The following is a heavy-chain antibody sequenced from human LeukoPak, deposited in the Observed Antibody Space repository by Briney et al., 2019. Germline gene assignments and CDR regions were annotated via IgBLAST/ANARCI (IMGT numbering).Heavy chain of an antibody. Sequence: ASVKVSCKASGYTFTGSYMHWVRQAPGQGLEWMGRINPNSGGTNYAQKFQGRVTMTRDTSISTAHMELSRLRSDDTAVYYCASTQLWFYDYWGQGTLVTVSS. D-gene: IGHD5-18*01. J-gene: IGHJ4*02. V-gene: IGHV1-2*06. CDR1: GYTFTGSY. CDR3: ASTQLWFYDY. CDR2: INPNSGGT.